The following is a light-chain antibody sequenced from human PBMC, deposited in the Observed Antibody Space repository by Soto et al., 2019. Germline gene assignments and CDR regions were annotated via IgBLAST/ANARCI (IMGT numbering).Light chain of an antibody. V-gene: IGLV4-60*02. CDR2: VEGSGSY. CDR1: SGHSSYI. CDR3: ETWDSNTRV. J-gene: IGLJ3*02. Sequence: QLVLTQSSSASASLGSSVKLTCTLRSGHSSYIIAWHQQQAGKAPRYLMKVEGSGSYNKGSGVPDRFSGSSSGADRYLTISNLQFEDEADYYCETWDSNTRVCGGGTKVTVL.